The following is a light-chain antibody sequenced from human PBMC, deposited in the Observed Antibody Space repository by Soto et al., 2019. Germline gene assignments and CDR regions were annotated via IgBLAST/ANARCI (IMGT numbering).Light chain of an antibody. J-gene: IGLJ2*01. V-gene: IGLV2-23*01. CDR2: EGS. CDR1: SSDVGSYNL. Sequence: QSALTQPASVSGSPGQSITISYTGTSSDVGSYNLVSWYQQHPGKAPKLMIYEGSKRPSGVSNRFSGSKSGNTASLTISGLQAEDEADYYCCSYAGSSTVFGGGTKVTVL. CDR3: CSYAGSSTV.